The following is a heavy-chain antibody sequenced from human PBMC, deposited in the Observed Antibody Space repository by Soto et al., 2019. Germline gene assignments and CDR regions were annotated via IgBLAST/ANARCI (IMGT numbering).Heavy chain of an antibody. CDR2: IVVGSGHT. V-gene: IGHV1-58*01. Sequence: QMQLVQSGPEVKKPGTSVKVSCKASGFPFSSSVVQWVRQGRGQRLEWIGWIVVGSGHTKYAQKFQERVSITRDMSTSTAYMELTSLRSEDTAMYYWATPDYGDYWYFDLWGRGTLVTVSS. CDR3: ATPDYGDYWYFDL. D-gene: IGHD4-17*01. J-gene: IGHJ2*01. CDR1: GFPFSSSV.